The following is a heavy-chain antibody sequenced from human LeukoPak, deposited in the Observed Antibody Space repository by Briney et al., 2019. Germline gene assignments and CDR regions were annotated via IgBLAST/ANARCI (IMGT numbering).Heavy chain of an antibody. Sequence: PGGSLRLSCAASGFTFSSYSMNWVRQAPGKGLEWVSSISSSSSYIYYADSVKGRFTISRDNAKNSLYLQMNSLRAEDTAVYYCARGCYYGSGSYYNLDYWGQGTLVTVSS. V-gene: IGHV3-21*01. CDR2: ISSSSSYI. J-gene: IGHJ4*02. D-gene: IGHD3-10*01. CDR1: GFTFSSYS. CDR3: ARGCYYGSGSYYNLDY.